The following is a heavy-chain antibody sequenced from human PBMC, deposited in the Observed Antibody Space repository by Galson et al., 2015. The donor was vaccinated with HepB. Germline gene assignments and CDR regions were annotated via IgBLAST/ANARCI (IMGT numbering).Heavy chain of an antibody. CDR3: ARDGVVVTATYYFDY. D-gene: IGHD2-21*02. CDR2: IWYDGSNK. CDR1: GFTFSSYG. Sequence: SLRLSCAASGFTFSSYGMHWVRQAPGKGLEWVAVIWYDGSNKYYADSVKGRFTISRDNSKNTLYLQMNSLRAEDTAVYYCARDGVVVTATYYFDYWGQGTLVTVSS. J-gene: IGHJ4*02. V-gene: IGHV3-33*01.